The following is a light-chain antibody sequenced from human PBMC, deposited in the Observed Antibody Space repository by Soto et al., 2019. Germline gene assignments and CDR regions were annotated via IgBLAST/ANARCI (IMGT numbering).Light chain of an antibody. Sequence: EIVLTQSPGTLSLSPGERATLSCRASQSVSSSYLAWYQQKPGQAPRLLIYGASSRATGIPDRFSGSGSGTDFTLTISRLEPEDFAVYYCQLYRAFGQGPKVDIK. J-gene: IGKJ1*01. V-gene: IGKV3-20*01. CDR2: GAS. CDR1: QSVSSSY. CDR3: QLYRA.